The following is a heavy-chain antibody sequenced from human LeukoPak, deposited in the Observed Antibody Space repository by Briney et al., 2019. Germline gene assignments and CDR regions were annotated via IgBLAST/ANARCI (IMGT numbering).Heavy chain of an antibody. Sequence: QPGGSLRLSCAASGFTFSSYAMSWVRQAPGKGLEWVSAISGSGGSTYYADSVKGRFTTSRDNSKNTLYLQMNSLRAEDTAVYYCAKDPPSGIAAAGTSDWFDPWGQGTLVTVSS. CDR2: ISGSGGST. CDR3: AKDPPSGIAAAGTSDWFDP. V-gene: IGHV3-23*01. J-gene: IGHJ5*02. D-gene: IGHD6-13*01. CDR1: GFTFSSYA.